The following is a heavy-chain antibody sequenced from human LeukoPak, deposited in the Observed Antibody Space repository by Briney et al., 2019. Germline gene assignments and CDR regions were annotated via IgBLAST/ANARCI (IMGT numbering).Heavy chain of an antibody. V-gene: IGHV1-2*02. CDR3: ARELEGSGSFADY. D-gene: IGHD3-10*01. CDR2: INPNSGGT. J-gene: IGHJ4*02. Sequence: ASVKVSCKASGYTFTGYYMHWVRQAPGQGLEWMGWINPNSGGTNYAQKFQGRVTMTRDTSISTAYMELSRLRSDDTAVYYCARELEGSGSFADYWGQGTLVTVSS. CDR1: GYTFTGYY.